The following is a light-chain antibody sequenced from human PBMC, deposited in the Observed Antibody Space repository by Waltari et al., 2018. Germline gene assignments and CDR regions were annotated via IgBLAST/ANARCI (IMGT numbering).Light chain of an antibody. J-gene: IGKJ4*01. CDR1: QDIRNH. CDR3: QQYDKFPLT. CDR2: DAS. Sequence: DIDMTQFPSSLSASVGGRVNITCRATQDIRNHLNWYQHKPGRAPKLLVYDASQLESGVPSRFSGSRSGTYFTFTITSLQPEDTATYYCQQYDKFPLTFGGGTKVDI. V-gene: IGKV1-33*01.